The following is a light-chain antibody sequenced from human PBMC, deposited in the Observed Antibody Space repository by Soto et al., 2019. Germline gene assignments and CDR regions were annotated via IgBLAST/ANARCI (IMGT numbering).Light chain of an antibody. V-gene: IGKV3-15*01. CDR3: QQYNSWLSIA. CDR2: GAS. Sequence: EIVMTQSPATLSVSPGERATLSCRASQSVSSNLAWYQKKPGQAPRLLIYGASTRATGIPARFSGSGSGTEFTLNISSLQSEEFAVYYCQQYNSWLSIAFGQGTRLEIK. CDR1: QSVSSN. J-gene: IGKJ5*01.